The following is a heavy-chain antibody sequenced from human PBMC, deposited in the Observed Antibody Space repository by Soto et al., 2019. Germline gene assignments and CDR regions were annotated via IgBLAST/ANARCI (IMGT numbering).Heavy chain of an antibody. Sequence: EVHLLESGGGMVQPGGSLRLSCAASGFTFSSYAMSWVRQAPGKVLERVSGIDGSGGSIYYADSVKGRFTISRDNSKSTLYLQMNSLRVEDTGLYYCARGVPMRSGSQGLFDCWGLGTLVTVSS. CDR2: IDGSGGSI. V-gene: IGHV3-23*01. D-gene: IGHD1-26*01. CDR3: ARGVPMRSGSQGLFDC. J-gene: IGHJ4*02. CDR1: GFTFSSYA.